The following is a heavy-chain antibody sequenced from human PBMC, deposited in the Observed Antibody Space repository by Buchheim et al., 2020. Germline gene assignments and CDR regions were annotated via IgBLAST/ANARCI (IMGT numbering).Heavy chain of an antibody. J-gene: IGHJ6*03. CDR2: IWYDGSNK. CDR3: AREGDIVIVAARFYYYYMDV. Sequence: QVQLVESGGGVVQPGRSLRLSCAASGFTFSSYGMHWVRQAPGKGLEWVAVIWYDGSNKYYADSVKGRFTISRDNSKNTLYLQVNSLRAEDTAVYYCAREGDIVIVAARFYYYYMDVWGKGTT. D-gene: IGHD2-2*01. V-gene: IGHV3-33*01. CDR1: GFTFSSYG.